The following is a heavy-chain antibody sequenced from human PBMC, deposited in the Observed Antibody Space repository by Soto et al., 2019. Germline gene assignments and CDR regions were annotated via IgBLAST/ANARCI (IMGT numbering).Heavy chain of an antibody. CDR1: GFTFSSYA. Sequence: QVQLVESGGGVVQPGRSLRLSCAASGFTFSSYAMHWVRQAPGKGLEWVAVISYDGSNKYYADSVKGRFTISRDNSKNTLYLQMNSLRAEDTAVYYCARALFFGYDVDVWWWFDPWGQGTLVTVSS. CDR3: ARALFFGYDVDVWWWFDP. V-gene: IGHV3-30-3*01. J-gene: IGHJ5*02. CDR2: ISYDGSNK. D-gene: IGHD3-16*01.